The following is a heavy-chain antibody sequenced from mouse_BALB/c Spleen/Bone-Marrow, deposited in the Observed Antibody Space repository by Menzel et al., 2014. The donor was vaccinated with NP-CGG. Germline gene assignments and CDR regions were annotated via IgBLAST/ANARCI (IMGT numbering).Heavy chain of an antibody. J-gene: IGHJ3*01. CDR2: INPSNGRT. D-gene: IGHD2-3*01. Sequence: QVHVKQSGAELVKPGASVRLSCKASGYSFTTYWIHWVKQRPGQGLEWIGEINPSNGRTNYNEKFKSKATLTVDKSSSTAYMQLSSLTSEDSAVYYCARYDGPAWFAYWAKGLWSLSLQ. CDR1: GYSFTTYW. V-gene: IGHV1S81*02. CDR3: ARYDGPAWFAY.